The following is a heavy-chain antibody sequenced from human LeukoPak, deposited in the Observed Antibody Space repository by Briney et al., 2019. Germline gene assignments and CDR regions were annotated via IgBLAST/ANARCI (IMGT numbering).Heavy chain of an antibody. V-gene: IGHV4-34*01. CDR3: ARSSREPSGSYYDY. CDR2: INHSGST. D-gene: IGHD1-26*01. J-gene: IGHJ4*02. Sequence: PSETLSLTCAVYGGSFSGYYWSWLRHPPGKGLEWIGEINHSGSTNYNPSLKSRVTISVDTSKNQFSLKLSSVTAADTAVYYCARSSREPSGSYYDYWGQGTLVTVSS. CDR1: GGSFSGYY.